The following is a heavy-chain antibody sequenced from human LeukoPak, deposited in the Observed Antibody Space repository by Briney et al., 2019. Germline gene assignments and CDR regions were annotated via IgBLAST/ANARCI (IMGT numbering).Heavy chain of an antibody. CDR3: VPADKQ. CDR2: INPDGSRT. CDR1: GFTFSSYS. J-gene: IGHJ4*02. V-gene: IGHV3-74*01. Sequence: GGSLRLSCAASGFTFSSYSMNWVRQAPGKGLVWVSLINPDGSRTGYADSVKGRFTISRDNAKNTLSLQMNSLRAEDTAVYYCVPADKQWGQGTLVTVSS.